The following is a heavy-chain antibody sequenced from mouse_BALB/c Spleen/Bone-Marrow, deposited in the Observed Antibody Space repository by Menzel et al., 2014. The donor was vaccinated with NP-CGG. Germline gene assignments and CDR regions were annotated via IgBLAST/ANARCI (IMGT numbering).Heavy chain of an antibody. CDR2: VDPYNGGT. Sequence: EVKLMESGPELVKPGASVKVSCMASGYSYTDYYIYWMKQSHGRSLEWIGYVDPYNGGTSYSQKFKGKATLTADKSSSTAFMLHYSLTSEYSAVYYCASYFDSPYFASWSQGTLVSVSA. V-gene: IGHV1S135*01. CDR1: GYSYTDYY. CDR3: ASYFDSPYFAS. D-gene: IGHD2-4*01. J-gene: IGHJ3*01.